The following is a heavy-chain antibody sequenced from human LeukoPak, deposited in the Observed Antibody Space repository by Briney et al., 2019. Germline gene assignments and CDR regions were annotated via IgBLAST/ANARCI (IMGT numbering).Heavy chain of an antibody. D-gene: IGHD2-2*02. CDR2: INPNSGGT. Sequence: ASVTVSCKASGYTFTGYYMHWVRQAPGQGLEWMGRINPNSGGTSYAQKFQGRVTMTRDTSITTAYMELSRLRSDDTAVYYCTREPISGVDYWGQGTLVTVSS. CDR3: TREPISGVDY. J-gene: IGHJ4*02. V-gene: IGHV1-2*06. CDR1: GYTFTGYY.